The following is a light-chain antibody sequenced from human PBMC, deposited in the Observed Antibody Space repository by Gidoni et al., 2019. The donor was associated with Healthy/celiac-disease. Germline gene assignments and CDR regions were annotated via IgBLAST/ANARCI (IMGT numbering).Light chain of an antibody. Sequence: DIVRTQSQDSLAVSLGERATINCKSSQSVLYSSNNKNYLSWYQQKPGQPPKLLIYWASTRESGVPDRFSGSGSGTDFTLTISSLQAEDVAVYYCQQYYSTPPYTFXQXTKLEIK. J-gene: IGKJ2*01. CDR2: WAS. CDR3: QQYYSTPPYT. V-gene: IGKV4-1*01. CDR1: QSVLYSSNNKNY.